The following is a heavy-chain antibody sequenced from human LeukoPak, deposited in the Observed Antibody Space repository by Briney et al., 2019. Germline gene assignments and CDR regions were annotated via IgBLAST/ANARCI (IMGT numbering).Heavy chain of an antibody. CDR3: ARDTIRYYYMDV. CDR1: GGSISSYY. Sequence: SETLSLTCTVSGGSISSYYWSWIRQPPGKGLEWIGYIYYSGSTNYNASLKSRVTISVDTSKNQFSLKLSSVTAADTAVYYCARDTIRYYYMDVWGKGTTVTVSS. J-gene: IGHJ6*03. D-gene: IGHD2-2*02. V-gene: IGHV4-59*01. CDR2: IYYSGST.